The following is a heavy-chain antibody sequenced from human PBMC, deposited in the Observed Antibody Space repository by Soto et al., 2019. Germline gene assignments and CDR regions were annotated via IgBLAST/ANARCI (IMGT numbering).Heavy chain of an antibody. J-gene: IGHJ4*02. CDR3: ARDLDGHKNFDY. V-gene: IGHV3-21*01. D-gene: IGHD1-1*01. CDR1: GFTFSSYS. CDR2: ISSSSSYI. Sequence: GGSLRLSCAASGFTFSSYSMNWVRQAPGKGLEWVSSISSSSSYIYYADSVKGRFTISRDNAKNSLYPQMNSLRAEDTAVYYCARDLDGHKNFDYWGQGTLVTVSS.